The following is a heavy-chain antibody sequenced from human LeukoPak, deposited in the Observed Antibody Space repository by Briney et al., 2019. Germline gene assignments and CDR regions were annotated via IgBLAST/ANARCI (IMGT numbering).Heavy chain of an antibody. CDR1: GGSISSSSYY. J-gene: IGHJ4*02. CDR2: IYYSGST. Sequence: SETLSLTCTVSGGSISSSSYYWGWIRQPPGKGLEWIGSIYYSGSTYYNPSLKSRVTISVDTSKNQFSLKLSSVTAADTAVYYCARTGAWGSGYDFRFDYFDYWGQGTLVTVSS. V-gene: IGHV4-39*01. D-gene: IGHD5-12*01. CDR3: ARTGAWGSGYDFRFDYFDY.